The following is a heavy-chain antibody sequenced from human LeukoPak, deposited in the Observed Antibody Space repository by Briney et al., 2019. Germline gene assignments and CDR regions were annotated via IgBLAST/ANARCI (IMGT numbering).Heavy chain of an antibody. V-gene: IGHV4-39*07. CDR1: GASISSGNYY. Sequence: SETLSLTCTVSGASISSGNYYWGWIRQPPGKGLEWLGSIYYSGDTYNNPPLKSRVTISVDTAKSQFSLRLTSMTAADTAVYYCARLKYYYDSSGYRAEYFQHWGQGTLVTVSS. J-gene: IGHJ1*01. CDR3: ARLKYYYDSSGYRAEYFQH. D-gene: IGHD3-22*01. CDR2: IYYSGDT.